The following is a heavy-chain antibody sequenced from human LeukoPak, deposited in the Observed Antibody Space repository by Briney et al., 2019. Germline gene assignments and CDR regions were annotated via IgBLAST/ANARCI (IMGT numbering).Heavy chain of an antibody. CDR2: IYHSGST. V-gene: IGHV4-4*02. J-gene: IGHJ6*02. Sequence: SETLSLTCAVSGGSISSSNWWSWVRQPPGKGLEWIGEIYHSGSTNYNPSLKSRVTISVNKSKNQFSLKLTSVTAADTAVYYCARETGYSSSWYKSNYYYYGMDVWGQGTTVTVSS. CDR3: ARETGYSSSWYKSNYYYYGMDV. CDR1: GGSISSSNW. D-gene: IGHD6-13*01.